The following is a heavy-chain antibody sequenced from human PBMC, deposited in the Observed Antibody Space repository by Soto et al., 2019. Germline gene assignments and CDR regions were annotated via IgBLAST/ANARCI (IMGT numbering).Heavy chain of an antibody. V-gene: IGHV3-23*01. CDR2: ISGSGGST. Sequence: WSSLRLACAASGFTFSSYAMSWVRQAPGKVLEWVSAISGSGGSTYYADSVKVRFTISRDNSKNTLYLQMNSLRAEDTAVYYCAKIFPYYDFRTYGMDVWGQGTTVTVSS. D-gene: IGHD3-3*01. CDR3: AKIFPYYDFRTYGMDV. CDR1: GFTFSSYA. J-gene: IGHJ6*02.